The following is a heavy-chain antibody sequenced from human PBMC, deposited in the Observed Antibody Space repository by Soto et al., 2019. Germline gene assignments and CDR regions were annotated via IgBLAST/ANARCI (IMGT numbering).Heavy chain of an antibody. Sequence: QVQLQQWGAGLLKPMETLSLTCAVYGGSFSGYYWSWIRQPPGKGLEWIGEGNHRRSTNYNPLLKSRVPLSVDPSTHPFSLTLSSVIAADTAFYYCARGGYSGLSYWGQGTLVTVSS. V-gene: IGHV4-34*01. J-gene: IGHJ4*02. D-gene: IGHD6-13*01. CDR1: GGSFSGYY. CDR3: ARGGYSGLSY. CDR2: GNHRRST.